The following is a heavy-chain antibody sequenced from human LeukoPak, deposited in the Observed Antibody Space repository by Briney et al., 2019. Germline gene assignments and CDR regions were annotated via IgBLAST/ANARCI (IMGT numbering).Heavy chain of an antibody. Sequence: SETLSLTCTVSGGSISSHYWSWVRQPPGKGLEWIGYIYYSGSTNYNPSLKSRVTISVDTSKNQFSLKLSSVTAADTAVYYCARRISHNYYDGSGYPYYFDYRGQGTLVTVSS. J-gene: IGHJ4*02. V-gene: IGHV4-59*11. CDR3: ARRISHNYYDGSGYPYYFDY. CDR1: GGSISSHY. D-gene: IGHD3-22*01. CDR2: IYYSGST.